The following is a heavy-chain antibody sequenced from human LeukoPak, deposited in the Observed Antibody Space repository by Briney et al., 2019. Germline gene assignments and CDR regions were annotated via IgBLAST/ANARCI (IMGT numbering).Heavy chain of an antibody. Sequence: GGSLRLSCAASGFTFDDYGTSWVRQAPGKGLEWVSGINWNGGSTGYADSVKGRFTISRDNAKNSLYLQMNSLRAEDTAVYYCAKVPRGDSSPYYWGQGTLVTVSS. CDR3: AKVPRGDSSPYY. CDR2: INWNGGST. V-gene: IGHV3-20*04. D-gene: IGHD3-22*01. CDR1: GFTFDDYG. J-gene: IGHJ4*02.